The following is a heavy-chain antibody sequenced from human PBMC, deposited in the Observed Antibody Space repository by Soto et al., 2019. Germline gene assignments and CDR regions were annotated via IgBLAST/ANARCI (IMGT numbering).Heavy chain of an antibody. CDR1: GGSISSSSYY. D-gene: IGHD3-3*01. CDR2: IFYSGST. J-gene: IGHJ4*02. V-gene: IGHV4-39*07. Sequence: SETLSLTCIVSGGSISSSSYYWGWIRQPPGKGLEWIGCIFYSGSTYYNPSLKSRVMMSADTSKNQFSLRLSSVTAADTAVYYCARAPETPTIFGVVRPYFFNHWVQGTLVTVSS. CDR3: ARAPETPTIFGVVRPYFFNH.